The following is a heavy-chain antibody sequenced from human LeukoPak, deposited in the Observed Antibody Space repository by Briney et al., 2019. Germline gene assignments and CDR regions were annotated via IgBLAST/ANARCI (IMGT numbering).Heavy chain of an antibody. Sequence: AVKVSCKASGGTFNSYAISWVRQAPGQGLEWMGGIIPIFCTANYAQKFPGRGTITTDESRSTAYMELSSLSSADTAVYSCASSSSWYGATWVHWFDPCGQGTLVTVSS. D-gene: IGHD6-13*01. J-gene: IGHJ5*02. CDR3: ASSSSWYGATWVHWFDP. V-gene: IGHV1-69*05. CDR2: IIPIFCTA. CDR1: GGTFNSYA.